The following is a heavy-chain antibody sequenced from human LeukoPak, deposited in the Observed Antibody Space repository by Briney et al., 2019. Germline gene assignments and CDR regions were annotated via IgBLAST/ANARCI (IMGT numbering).Heavy chain of an antibody. V-gene: IGHV3-30-3*01. D-gene: IGHD2-2*01. J-gene: IGHJ4*02. CDR3: ARDQGYCTTTSCYSIGGYFDY. CDR2: ISYDGSNR. Sequence: GRSLRLSCAASGFTFSTYAMHWVRQAPGKGLEGVAVISYDGSNRYADSVKGRFTISRDSSRHTVYLQMNSLRDEDTAVYYCARDQGYCTTTSCYSIGGYFDYWGQGTLVTVSS. CDR1: GFTFSTYA.